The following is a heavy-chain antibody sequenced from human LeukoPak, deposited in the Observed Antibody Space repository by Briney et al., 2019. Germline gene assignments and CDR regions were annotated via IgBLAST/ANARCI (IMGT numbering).Heavy chain of an antibody. CDR1: GGSISSYY. CDR3: ARDPLIAAGVWYFDY. V-gene: IGHV4-59*12. D-gene: IGHD6-13*01. J-gene: IGHJ4*02. CDR2: IYYSGST. Sequence: SETLSLTCTVSGGSISSYYWSWIRQPPGKGLEWIGYIYYSGSTYYNPSLKSRVTISVDTSKNQFSLKLSSVTAADTAVYYCARDPLIAAGVWYFDYWGQGTLVTVSS.